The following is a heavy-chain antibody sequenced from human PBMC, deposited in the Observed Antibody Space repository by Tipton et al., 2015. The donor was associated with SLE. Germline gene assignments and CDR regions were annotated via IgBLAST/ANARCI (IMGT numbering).Heavy chain of an antibody. J-gene: IGHJ6*02. D-gene: IGHD6-13*01. CDR3: ARDRGWRASPGTYYYYAMDV. CDR1: GFTFSSYG. Sequence: SLRLSCAASGFTFSSYGMNWVRQAPGKGLEWVSYISSSSSTIYYADSVKGRFTISRDNAKNSLYLQMNSLRDEDTAVYYCARDRGWRASPGTYYYYAMDVWGQGTTVTVSS. V-gene: IGHV3-48*02. CDR2: ISSSSSTI.